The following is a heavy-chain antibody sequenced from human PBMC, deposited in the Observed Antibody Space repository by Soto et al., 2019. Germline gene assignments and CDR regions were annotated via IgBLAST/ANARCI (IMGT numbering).Heavy chain of an antibody. Sequence: SGPTLVNPTQTLTLTCTFSGFSLSTSGAGVGWIRQPPGKALEWLALISWKDDKRYNPGLKSRLTITKDTSKNQVVLTMTNMDPVDTCTYFCAHSYGGNYYRWYFDYCGQGTLVTVSS. D-gene: IGHD1-26*01. J-gene: IGHJ4*02. CDR3: AHSYGGNYYRWYFDY. CDR1: GFSLSTSGAG. V-gene: IGHV2-5*01. CDR2: ISWKDDK.